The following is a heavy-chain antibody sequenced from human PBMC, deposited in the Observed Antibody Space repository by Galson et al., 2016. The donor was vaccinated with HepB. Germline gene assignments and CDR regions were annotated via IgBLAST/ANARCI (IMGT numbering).Heavy chain of an antibody. V-gene: IGHV3-7*03. D-gene: IGHD5-18*01. Sequence: SLRLSCAASGFTFTDYWMSWVRQAPGKGLGWVAGIKQDGSEKYYVDSVKGRFTISRDNAKNSLYLQLNSLRAEDTAVYYCARDKRLWLVWGQGTLVTVSS. CDR2: IKQDGSEK. CDR3: ARDKRLWLV. J-gene: IGHJ4*02. CDR1: GFTFTDYW.